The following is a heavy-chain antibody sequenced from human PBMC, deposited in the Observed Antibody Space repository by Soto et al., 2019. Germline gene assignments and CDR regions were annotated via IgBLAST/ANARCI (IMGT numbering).Heavy chain of an antibody. CDR1: DGSIIRGGYF. CDR3: ASLYCGTSCSRGGAFDI. V-gene: IGHV4-31*03. J-gene: IGHJ3*02. D-gene: IGHD2-2*01. Sequence: PSQPLSHASTVADGSIIRGGYFRNMIHQHPGKGLEWIGYISYSGNTYYDPSLQSRLTISPDTSKNQFSLKLTSVTAADTAVYYCASLYCGTSCSRGGAFDIWGQGTLVSVSS. CDR2: ISYSGNT.